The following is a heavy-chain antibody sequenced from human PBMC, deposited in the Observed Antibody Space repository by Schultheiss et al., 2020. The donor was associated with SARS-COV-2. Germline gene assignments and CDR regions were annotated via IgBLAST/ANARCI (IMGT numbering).Heavy chain of an antibody. CDR1: GGSISSGYY. J-gene: IGHJ6*02. CDR3: GRDYVYNYGPTYYYCGVDV. V-gene: IGHV4-38-2*02. D-gene: IGHD5-18*01. CDR2: IYHSGST. Sequence: SETLSLTCTVSGGSISSGYYWGWIRQPPGKGLEWIGSIYHSGSTYYNPSLKSRVTISVDTSKNQFSLKLSSVTAADTAVYYCGRDYVYNYGPTYYYCGVDVWGQGTTVTVSS.